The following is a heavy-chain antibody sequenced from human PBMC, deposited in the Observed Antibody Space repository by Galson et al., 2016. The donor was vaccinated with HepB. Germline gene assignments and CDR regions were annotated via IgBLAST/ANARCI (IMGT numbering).Heavy chain of an antibody. CDR2: IYWNDNA. D-gene: IGHD5-12*01. V-gene: IGHV2-5*01. CDR3: AHRSMGGYGWRYNFDN. CDR1: GLTLSTVGVG. J-gene: IGHJ4*02. Sequence: PALVKPTQTLTLTCTLSGLTLSTVGVGVGWIRQPPGKALEWLALIYWNDNARYSPPLQSRLTITKDTSKNQVVLTMTNMDPVDTATYYCAHRSMGGYGWRYNFDNWGQGTPVTVSS.